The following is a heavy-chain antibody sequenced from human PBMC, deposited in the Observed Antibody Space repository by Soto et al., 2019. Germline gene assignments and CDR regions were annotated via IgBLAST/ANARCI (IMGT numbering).Heavy chain of an antibody. D-gene: IGHD3-16*01. CDR1: GGSISNYY. J-gene: IGHJ4*02. Sequence: NPSETLSITCAVYGGSISNYYWSWIRQPPGKGLEWIGEINHGGSASYNPSLKSRVTISLDTSKNQFFLRLSSVTAADTAVYYCAPVRNFEDLYSLWGQGTPVTVSS. V-gene: IGHV4-34*01. CDR3: APVRNFEDLYSL. CDR2: INHGGSA.